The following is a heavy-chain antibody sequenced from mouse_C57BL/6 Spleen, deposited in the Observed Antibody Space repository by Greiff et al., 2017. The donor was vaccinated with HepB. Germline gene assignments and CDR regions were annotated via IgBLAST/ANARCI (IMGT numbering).Heavy chain of an antibody. D-gene: IGHD1-1*01. CDR1: GYTFTSYW. CDR3: ANYYGSSYERGSYAMDY. V-gene: IGHV1-7*01. J-gene: IGHJ4*01. CDR2: INPSSGYT. Sequence: ESGAELAKPGASVKLSCKASGYTFTSYWMHWVKQRPGQGLEWIGYINPSSGYTKYNQKFKDKATLTADKSSSTAYMQLSSLTYEDSAVYYCANYYGSSYERGSYAMDYWGQGTSVTVSS.